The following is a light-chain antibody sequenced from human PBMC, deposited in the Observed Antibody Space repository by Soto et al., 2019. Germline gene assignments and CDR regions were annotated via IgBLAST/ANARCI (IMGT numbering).Light chain of an antibody. Sequence: QSALTQPASVSGSPGQSVTISCTGTSXDVDAFDYVSWYQQHPGKAPKLMIFEVSDRPSGVSDRFSGSKSGSTASLTISGLQAEDEADYFCTSFTSSSTQVFGTGTKVTVL. CDR3: TSFTSSSTQV. J-gene: IGLJ1*01. V-gene: IGLV2-14*01. CDR2: EVS. CDR1: SXDVDAFDY.